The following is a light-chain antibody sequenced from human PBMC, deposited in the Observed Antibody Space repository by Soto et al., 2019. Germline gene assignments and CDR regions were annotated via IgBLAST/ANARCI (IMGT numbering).Light chain of an antibody. CDR2: HAS. J-gene: IGKJ2*02. CDR3: QQYHSYCT. CDR1: QTISRW. Sequence: DIQMTQSPSTLSASVGDRVTITCRASQTISRWLAWYQHKPGKAPKLLIVHASSIQSGVPSRFSGSGSGTECTLTISRLQPDDFATYYCQQYHSYCTFGQGTKLEIK. V-gene: IGKV1-5*01.